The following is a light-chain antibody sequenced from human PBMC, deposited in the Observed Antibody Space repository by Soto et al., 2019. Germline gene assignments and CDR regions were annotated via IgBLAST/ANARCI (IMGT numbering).Light chain of an antibody. CDR2: WAS. CDR1: QSVLYSYNNNNY. J-gene: IGKJ1*01. V-gene: IGKV4-1*01. Sequence: DSVMTQSPDSLAVSLGERATLNCKSSQSVLYSYNNNNYLAWYQQKPGQPPKLLIYWASTRESGVPDRFSGSGSGTDFTLTISSLQAEDVAIYYCQQYYSTPWTFGQGTKVVIK. CDR3: QQYYSTPWT.